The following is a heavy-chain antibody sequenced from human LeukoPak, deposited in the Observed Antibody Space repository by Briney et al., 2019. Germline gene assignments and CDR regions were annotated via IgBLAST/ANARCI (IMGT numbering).Heavy chain of an antibody. Sequence: SETLSLTCTVSGGSISSHYWSWIRQPPGKGLEWIGYIYYSGSTNYNPSLKSRVTISVDTSKNQFSLKLSSVTAADTAVYYCARASGLDTVTYYFDYWGQGTLVTVSS. CDR1: GGSISSHY. V-gene: IGHV4-59*11. J-gene: IGHJ4*02. D-gene: IGHD4-17*01. CDR3: ARASGLDTVTYYFDY. CDR2: IYYSGST.